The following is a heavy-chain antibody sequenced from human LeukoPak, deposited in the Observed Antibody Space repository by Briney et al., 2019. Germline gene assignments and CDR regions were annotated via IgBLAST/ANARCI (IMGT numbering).Heavy chain of an antibody. V-gene: IGHV1-2*02. D-gene: IGHD1-26*01. Sequence: ASVKVSCKASVYTFTGSYMHLVRQAPGQGLEWMGWINPNNGGTNYAQKLQGRVTMTRDTSISTAYMELSRLRSDDYAVYHCARDWAWEHVWFQRWGEGTQVIVSS. CDR3: ARDWAWEHVWFQR. J-gene: IGHJ1*01. CDR1: VYTFTGSY. CDR2: INPNNGGT.